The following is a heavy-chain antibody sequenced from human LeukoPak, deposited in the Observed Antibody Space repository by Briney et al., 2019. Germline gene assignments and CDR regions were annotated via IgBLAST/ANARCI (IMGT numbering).Heavy chain of an antibody. Sequence: GRSLRLSCAASGFTFDDYAMHWGRQAPGKGLEWVSGISWNSGSIGYADSVRGRFTISRDNAKNSLYLQMNSLRAEDTALYYCAKDLEWELRGWGFDFWGQGTLVTVSS. CDR1: GFTFDDYA. CDR3: AKDLEWELRGWGFDF. J-gene: IGHJ4*02. V-gene: IGHV3-9*01. D-gene: IGHD1-26*01. CDR2: ISWNSGSI.